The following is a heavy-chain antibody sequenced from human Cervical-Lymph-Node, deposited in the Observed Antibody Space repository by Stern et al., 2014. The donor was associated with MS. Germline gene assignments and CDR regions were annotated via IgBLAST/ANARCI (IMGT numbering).Heavy chain of an antibody. CDR3: ASAHPATRRGYKGMNV. J-gene: IGHJ6*02. V-gene: IGHV1-69*01. Sequence: MQLVESGSEVRKPGSSVNVTCKASGGTFRNFAVNWVRQAPGQGLEWVGGIIPVFGTPTYSQKFQDRVTIFSDESTNTVYVELSSLTTDDTATYFCASAHPATRRGYKGMNVWGQGTTIAVSS. D-gene: IGHD2-2*01. CDR2: IIPVFGTP. CDR1: GGTFRNFA.